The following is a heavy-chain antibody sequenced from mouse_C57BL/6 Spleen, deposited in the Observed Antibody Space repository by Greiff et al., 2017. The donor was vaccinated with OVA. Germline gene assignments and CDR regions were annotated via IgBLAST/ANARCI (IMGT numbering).Heavy chain of an antibody. Sequence: QVQVQQPGAELVKPGASVKMSCKASGYTFTSYWITWVKQRPGQGLEWIGDIYPGSGSTNYNEKFKSKATLTVDTSSSTAYMQLSSLTSEDSAVYYCARETGTYAMDDGGQGTSVTVSS. D-gene: IGHD4-1*01. J-gene: IGHJ4*01. V-gene: IGHV1-55*01. CDR1: GYTFTSYW. CDR2: IYPGSGST. CDR3: ARETGTYAMDD.